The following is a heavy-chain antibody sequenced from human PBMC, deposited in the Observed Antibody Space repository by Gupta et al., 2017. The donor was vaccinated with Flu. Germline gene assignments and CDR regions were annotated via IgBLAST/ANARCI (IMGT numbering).Heavy chain of an antibody. CDR2: MNPNSGNT. V-gene: IGHV1-8*01. CDR3: ARGDYSGSYRPMGY. J-gene: IGHJ4*02. CDR1: GYTFTSYD. Sequence: QVQLVQSGAEVKKPSASVKVSCKAPGYTFTSYDINWVRQATAQGLEWMGWMNPNSGNTGYAQKFQGRGTMTRNTSISTAYMELSSLRSEDTAVYYCARGDYSGSYRPMGYWGQGTLVTVSS. D-gene: IGHD1-26*01.